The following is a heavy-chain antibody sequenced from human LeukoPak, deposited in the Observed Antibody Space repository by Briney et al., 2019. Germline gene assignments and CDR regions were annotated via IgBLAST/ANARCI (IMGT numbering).Heavy chain of an antibody. J-gene: IGHJ4*02. V-gene: IGHV1-24*01. CDR1: GYTLTELS. CDR2: FDPEDGET. CDR3: ASTIRRVWSGYFYYFDY. D-gene: IGHD3-3*01. Sequence: ASVKVSCKVSGYTLTELSMHWVRQAPGKGLEWMGGFDPEDGETIYAQKFQGRVTMTEDTSTDTAYMELSSLRSEDTAVYYCASTIRRVWSGYFYYFDYWGQGTLVTVSS.